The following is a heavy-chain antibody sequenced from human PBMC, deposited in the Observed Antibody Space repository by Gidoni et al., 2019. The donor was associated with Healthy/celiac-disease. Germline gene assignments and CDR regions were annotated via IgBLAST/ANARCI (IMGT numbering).Heavy chain of an antibody. CDR3: ARDLRKLRYFDWFLTEFDY. V-gene: IGHV1-18*01. D-gene: IGHD3-9*01. Sequence: QVQLVQSRAEVKKPGASVKVSCKASGYTFTSYGISWVRQAPGQGLEWMGWISAYNGNTNYAQKLQGRVTMTTDTSTSTAYMELRSLRSDDTAVYYCARDLRKLRYFDWFLTEFDYWGQGTLVTVSS. CDR1: GYTFTSYG. J-gene: IGHJ4*02. CDR2: ISAYNGNT.